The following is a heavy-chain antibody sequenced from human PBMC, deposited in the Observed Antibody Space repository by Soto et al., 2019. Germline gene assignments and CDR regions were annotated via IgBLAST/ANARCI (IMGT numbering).Heavy chain of an antibody. CDR1: GGTFSSYA. CDR3: ARSQGAMVRGVIMIMAIDY. Sequence: SVKVSCKASGGTFSSYAISWVRQAPGQGLEWMGGIIPIFGTANYAQKFQGRVTITADESTSTAYMELSSLRSEDTAVYYCARSQGAMVRGVIMIMAIDYWGQGTLVTVSS. D-gene: IGHD3-10*01. CDR2: IIPIFGTA. J-gene: IGHJ4*02. V-gene: IGHV1-69*13.